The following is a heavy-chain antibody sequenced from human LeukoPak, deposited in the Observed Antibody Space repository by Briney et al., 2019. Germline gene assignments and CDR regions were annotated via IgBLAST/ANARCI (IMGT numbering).Heavy chain of an antibody. D-gene: IGHD2-2*01. CDR1: GLIYSKYG. CDR2: IGYVGNNK. V-gene: IGHV3-33*01. CDR3: ARDYPQYGSSWYLDY. Sequence: GWSVTLTCAWSGLIYSKYGVHWLRQAPGKGLAGVGIIGYVGNNKYYAESVKGRFPTSREKSKSTGYRQINSLRAEVIALYYCARDYPQYGSSWYLDYWGQGNLLTVSS. J-gene: IGHJ4*02.